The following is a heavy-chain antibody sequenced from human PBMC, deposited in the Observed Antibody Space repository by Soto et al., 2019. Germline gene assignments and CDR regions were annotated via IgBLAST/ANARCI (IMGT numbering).Heavy chain of an antibody. D-gene: IGHD3-10*01. CDR1: GGPFSSGGYY. Sequence: PSETLSLTCTFSGGPFSSGGYYWIWIRQEPGKGLEWIGYIYYNGDTSYNPSLKSRVTISAETSKTQFSLKLSSVTAADTAVYYCARGDSMGSSVFDYWGQGMLVTVSS. CDR3: ARGDSMGSSVFDY. V-gene: IGHV4-31*03. J-gene: IGHJ4*02. CDR2: IYYNGDT.